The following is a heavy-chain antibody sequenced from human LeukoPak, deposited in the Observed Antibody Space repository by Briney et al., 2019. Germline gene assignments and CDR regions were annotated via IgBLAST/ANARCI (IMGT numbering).Heavy chain of an antibody. J-gene: IGHJ4*02. D-gene: IGHD3-22*01. V-gene: IGHV1-2*02. CDR1: GYTFTGYY. CDR3: ARLSGAYYYDSSGYDDY. CDR2: INPNSGGT. Sequence: ASVKVSCKASGYTFTGYYMHWVRRAPGQGLEWMGWINPNSGGTNYAQKFQGRVTMTRDTSISTAYMELSRLRSDDTAVYYCARLSGAYYYDSSGYDDYWGQGTLVTVS.